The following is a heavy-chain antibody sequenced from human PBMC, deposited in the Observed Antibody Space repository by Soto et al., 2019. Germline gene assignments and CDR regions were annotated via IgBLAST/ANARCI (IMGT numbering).Heavy chain of an antibody. CDR1: GYTFTSYG. CDR3: ARGSSLHPGIAVAGYFDS. J-gene: IGHJ4*02. Sequence: ASVKVSCKASGYTFTSYGISWVRQAPGQGLEWMGWISAYNGNTNYAQKLQGRVTMTTDTSTSTAYMELRSLRSDDTAVYYCARGSSLHPGIAVAGYFDSWGQGILVTVSS. V-gene: IGHV1-18*01. CDR2: ISAYNGNT. D-gene: IGHD6-19*01.